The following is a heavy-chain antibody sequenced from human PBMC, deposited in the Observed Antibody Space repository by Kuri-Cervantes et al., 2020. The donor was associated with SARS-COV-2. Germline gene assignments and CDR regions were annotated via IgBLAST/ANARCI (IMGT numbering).Heavy chain of an antibody. D-gene: IGHD3-3*01. J-gene: IGHJ4*02. CDR2: IRYDGSNK. V-gene: IGHV3-30*02. CDR1: GFTFSSFA. Sequence: GGFLRPSCSASGFTFSSFAMHWVRQGPGKGLEWVAFIRYDGSNKYYAVSVKGRFPISRDNAKNSLFLQMDSLRAEDTAVYYCARASFDFWSGYYTGYYFDFWGQGALVTVSS. CDR3: ARASFDFWSGYYTGYYFDF.